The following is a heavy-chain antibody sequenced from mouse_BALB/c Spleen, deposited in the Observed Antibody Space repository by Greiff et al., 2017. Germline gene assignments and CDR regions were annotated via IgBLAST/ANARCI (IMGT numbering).Heavy chain of an antibody. CDR1: GFTFSSYA. CDR3: AREIYDGYYFDY. J-gene: IGHJ2*01. D-gene: IGHD2-3*01. V-gene: IGHV5-6-5*01. Sequence: EVQRVESGGGLVKPGGSLKLSCAASGFTFSSYAMSWVRQTPEKRLEWVASISSGGSTYYPDSVKGRFTISRDNARNILYLQMSSQRSEDTAMYYCAREIYDGYYFDYWGQGTTLTVSS. CDR2: ISSGGST.